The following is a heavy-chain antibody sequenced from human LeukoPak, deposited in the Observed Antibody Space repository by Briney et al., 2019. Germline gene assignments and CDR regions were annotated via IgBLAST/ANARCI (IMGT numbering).Heavy chain of an antibody. CDR3: ARGYYDSSGYYYRVGDQYYFDY. J-gene: IGHJ4*02. Sequence: SETLSLTCSVSDYSINNPYYWGWLRQPPGKGLEWIASIYYNGITLNNPSLKSRVAISVDTSKNQFTLKMTSATAADTAVYYCARGYYDSSGYYYRVGDQYYFDYWGQGTLVTVSS. CDR2: IYYNGIT. D-gene: IGHD3-22*01. CDR1: DYSINNPYY. V-gene: IGHV4-38-2*02.